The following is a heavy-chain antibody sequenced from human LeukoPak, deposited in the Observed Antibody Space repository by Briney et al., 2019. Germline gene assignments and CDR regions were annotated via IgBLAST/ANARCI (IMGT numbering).Heavy chain of an antibody. CDR3: AKDLYGDYVGDY. Sequence: GGSLSLSCAASGFTFSSYAMTWVRQAPGKGLEWVSTISGSDGSTYYADSVKGRFTISRDNSKNTLYLQMNSLRAEDTAVYYCAKDLYGDYVGDYWGQGTLVTVSS. V-gene: IGHV3-23*01. J-gene: IGHJ4*02. CDR2: ISGSDGST. CDR1: GFTFSSYA. D-gene: IGHD4-17*01.